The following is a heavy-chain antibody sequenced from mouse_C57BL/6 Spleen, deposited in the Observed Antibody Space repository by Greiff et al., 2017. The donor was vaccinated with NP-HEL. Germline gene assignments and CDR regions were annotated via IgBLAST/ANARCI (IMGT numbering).Heavy chain of an antibody. D-gene: IGHD1-1*01. CDR1: GYAFSSSW. J-gene: IGHJ2*01. Sequence: LEESGPELVKPGASVKISCKASGYAFSSSWMNWVKQRPGKGLEWIGRIYPGDGDTNYNGKFKGKATLTADKSSSTAYMQLSSLTSEDSAVYFCARITTYFDYWGQGTTLTVSS. CDR3: ARITTYFDY. CDR2: IYPGDGDT. V-gene: IGHV1-82*01.